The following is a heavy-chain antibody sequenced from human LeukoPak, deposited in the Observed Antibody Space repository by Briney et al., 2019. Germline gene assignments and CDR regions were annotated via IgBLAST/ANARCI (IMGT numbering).Heavy chain of an antibody. Sequence: GGSLRLSCAASGFTFSSYGMHWVRQAPGKGLEWVAVISYDGSNKYYADSAKGRFTISRDNSKNTLYLQMNSLRAEDTAVYYCAKDPYGSGSYYISLQYYFDYWGQGTLVTVSS. J-gene: IGHJ4*02. V-gene: IGHV3-30*18. CDR3: AKDPYGSGSYYISLQYYFDY. D-gene: IGHD3-10*01. CDR1: GFTFSSYG. CDR2: ISYDGSNK.